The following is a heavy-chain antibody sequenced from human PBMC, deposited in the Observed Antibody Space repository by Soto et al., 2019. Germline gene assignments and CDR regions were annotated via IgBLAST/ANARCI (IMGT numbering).Heavy chain of an antibody. CDR2: IYYSGST. D-gene: IGHD6-19*01. Sequence: SETLSLTCTVSGGSISSYYWSWIRQPPGKGLEWIGYIYYSGSTNYNPSLKSRVTISVDTSKNQFSLKLSSVTAADTAVYYCAIVNWLGYSSGWYYFDYWGQGTLVTVSS. J-gene: IGHJ4*02. CDR1: GGSISSYY. V-gene: IGHV4-59*01. CDR3: AIVNWLGYSSGWYYFDY.